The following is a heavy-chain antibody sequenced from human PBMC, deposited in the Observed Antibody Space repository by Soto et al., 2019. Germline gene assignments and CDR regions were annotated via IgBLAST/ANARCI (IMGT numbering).Heavy chain of an antibody. J-gene: IGHJ6*02. Sequence: QVLLQESGPGLVKPSGTLSLTCAVSGGSISSANWWTWVRQPPGKGLEWIGEIYHGGSTSYNPSLKSRVTLSLDKFKNHFSLNLTSVTAADTAVYYCARLSFSYGVDVWGQGTTVTVSS. CDR1: GGSISSANW. CDR3: ARLSFSYGVDV. CDR2: IYHGGST. V-gene: IGHV4-4*02.